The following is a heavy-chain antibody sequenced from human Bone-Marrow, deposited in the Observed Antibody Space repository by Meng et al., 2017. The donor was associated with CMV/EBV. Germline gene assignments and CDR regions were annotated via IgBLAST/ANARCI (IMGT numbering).Heavy chain of an antibody. CDR2: IHYSGST. D-gene: IGHD2-2*02. CDR3: ARGRGYQLLYKYYYYYGMDV. J-gene: IGHJ6*02. Sequence: SEILSFTCTVPGGAISSSSYYWSWIRQPPGKGLEWIGYIHYSGSTNYNPSLKSRVTISVDTSKNQFSLELSSVTAADTAVYYCARGRGYQLLYKYYYYYGMDVWGQGTKGTVSS. CDR1: GGAISSSSYY. V-gene: IGHV4-61*01.